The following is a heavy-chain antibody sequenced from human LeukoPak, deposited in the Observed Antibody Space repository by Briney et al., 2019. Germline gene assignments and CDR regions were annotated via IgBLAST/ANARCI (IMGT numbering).Heavy chain of an antibody. CDR3: ARDSIMVRGVPDY. V-gene: IGHV4-39*07. D-gene: IGHD3-10*01. CDR1: GGSISSSSYY. CDR2: IYYSGST. Sequence: SETLSLTCTVSGGSISSSSYYWGWIRQPPGKGLEWIGSIYYSGSTYYNPSLKSRVTISVDTSKNQFSLKLSSVTAADTAVYYCARDSIMVRGVPDYWGRGTLVTVSS. J-gene: IGHJ4*02.